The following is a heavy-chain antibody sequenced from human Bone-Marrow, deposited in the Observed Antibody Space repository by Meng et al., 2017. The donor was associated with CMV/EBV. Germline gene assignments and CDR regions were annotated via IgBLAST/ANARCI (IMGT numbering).Heavy chain of an antibody. J-gene: IGHJ6*01. D-gene: IGHD3-3*01. Sequence: SVKVSCKASGGTFSSYAISWVRQAPGQGLEWMGGIIPIFGTANYAQKFQGRVTITTDESTSTAYMELSSLRSEDTAVYYCARSFWSGYFYYYYGMDVWGPGNTVNGSS. CDR2: IIPIFGTA. V-gene: IGHV1-69*05. CDR1: GGTFSSYA. CDR3: ARSFWSGYFYYYYGMDV.